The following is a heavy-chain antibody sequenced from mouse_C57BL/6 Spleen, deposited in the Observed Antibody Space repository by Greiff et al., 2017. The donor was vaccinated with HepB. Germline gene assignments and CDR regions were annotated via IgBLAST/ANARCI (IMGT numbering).Heavy chain of an antibody. Sequence: QVQLQHPGAELVKPGASVKLSCKASGYTFTSYWMHWVKQRPGQGLEWIGMIHPNSGSTNYNEKFKSKATLTVDKSSSTAYMQLSSLTSEDSAVYYCARDSYYAMDYWGQGTSVTVSS. V-gene: IGHV1-64*01. CDR3: ARDSYYAMDY. CDR2: IHPNSGST. J-gene: IGHJ4*01. CDR1: GYTFTSYW.